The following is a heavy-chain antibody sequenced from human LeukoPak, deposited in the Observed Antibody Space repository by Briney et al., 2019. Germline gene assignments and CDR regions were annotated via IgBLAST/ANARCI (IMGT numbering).Heavy chain of an antibody. J-gene: IGHJ6*03. CDR3: ARGAGTDPSYYYYYYMDV. CDR1: GYSFTSYW. Sequence: GASVKVSCKASGYSFTSYWIGWVRQMPGKGLEWMGIIYPGDSDTRYSPSFQGQVTISADKSISTAYLQWSSLKASDTAMYYCARGAGTDPSYYYYYYMDVWGKGTTVTVSS. V-gene: IGHV5-51*01. D-gene: IGHD6-19*01. CDR2: IYPGDSDT.